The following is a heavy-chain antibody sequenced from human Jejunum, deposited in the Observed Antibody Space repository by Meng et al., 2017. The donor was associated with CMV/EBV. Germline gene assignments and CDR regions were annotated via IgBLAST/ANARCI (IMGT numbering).Heavy chain of an antibody. J-gene: IGHJ4*02. CDR3: ARVTVVSQRFDY. D-gene: IGHD6-25*01. CDR2: IYYRGDT. CDR1: GGSISSSDYY. V-gene: IGHV4-39*07. Sequence: SGGSISSSDYYWGWVRQPPGKGLEWIGTIYYRGDTYYSPSLESRLSISVDTSKNHFSLRLRSVTAADTAVYYCARVTVVSQRFDYWGQGTRVTVSS.